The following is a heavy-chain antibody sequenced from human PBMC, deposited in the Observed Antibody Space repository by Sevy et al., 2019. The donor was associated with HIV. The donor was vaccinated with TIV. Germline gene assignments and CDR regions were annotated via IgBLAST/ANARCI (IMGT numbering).Heavy chain of an antibody. CDR1: GFTFDSYA. D-gene: IGHD3-3*01. J-gene: IGHJ4*02. CDR2: ISGSGYAT. Sequence: GGSLRLSCAASGFTFDSYAMPWVRQVAGKGLEWVPTISGSGYATYYADSLKGRFIISRGTSRNTLNLKMNSLRVEDSAVYFCAKDRVTVFGVVVTFDSWGQGTLVTVSS. CDR3: AKDRVTVFGVVVTFDS. V-gene: IGHV3-23*01.